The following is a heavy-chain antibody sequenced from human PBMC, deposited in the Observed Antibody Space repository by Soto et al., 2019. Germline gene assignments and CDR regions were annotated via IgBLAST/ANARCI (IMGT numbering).Heavy chain of an antibody. Sequence: SETLSLTRTVSDGSITSGTYYWGWIRKPPGKGLEWLGSFIYSGNTFYNPSLKSRVTISVDTSRKQFPLKLSSVTAADPAVYYCARGPHDYSKSDNWFDPWGQGTLVTVSS. D-gene: IGHD4-4*01. CDR1: DGSITSGTYY. V-gene: IGHV4-39*01. J-gene: IGHJ5*02. CDR3: ARGPHDYSKSDNWFDP. CDR2: FIYSGNT.